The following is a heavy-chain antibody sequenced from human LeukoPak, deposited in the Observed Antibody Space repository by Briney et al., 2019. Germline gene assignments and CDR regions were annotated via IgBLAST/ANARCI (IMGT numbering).Heavy chain of an antibody. V-gene: IGHV3-48*03. CDR2: ISSSGSTI. CDR1: GFSFSSYA. D-gene: IGHD3-22*01. Sequence: GGSLRLSCAASGFSFSSYAMNWVRQAPGKGLEWVSYISSSGSTIYYADSVKGRFTISRDNAKNSLYLQMNSLRAEDTAVYYCARNYYDSSGYPSHFDYWGQGTLVTVSS. J-gene: IGHJ4*02. CDR3: ARNYYDSSGYPSHFDY.